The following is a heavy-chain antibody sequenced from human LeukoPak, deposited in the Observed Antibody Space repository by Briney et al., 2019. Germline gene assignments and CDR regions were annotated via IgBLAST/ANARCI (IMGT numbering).Heavy chain of an antibody. CDR1: GYTFTSYG. CDR2: ISAYNGNT. J-gene: IGHJ4*02. Sequence: GASVKVSCKASGYTFTSYGISWVRQAPGQGLEWMGWISAYNGNTNYAQKLQGRVTMTTGTSTSTAYMELRSLRSDDTAVYYCARVSSTGDYDFWSGPTRPFDYWGQGTLVTVSS. CDR3: ARVSSTGDYDFWSGPTRPFDY. D-gene: IGHD3-3*01. V-gene: IGHV1-18*01.